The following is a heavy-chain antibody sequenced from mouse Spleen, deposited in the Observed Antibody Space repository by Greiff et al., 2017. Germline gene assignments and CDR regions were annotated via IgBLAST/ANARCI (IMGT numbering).Heavy chain of an antibody. CDR3: AREDSYGSSPFDY. D-gene: IGHD1-1*01. J-gene: IGHJ2*01. CDR2: IWSGGSR. V-gene: IGHV2-2*01. Sequence: QVQLQQSGPGLVQPSQSLSITCTVSGFSLTSYGVHWVRQSPGKGLEWLGVIWSGGSRDYNAAFISRLSISKDNSKSQVFFKMNSLQADDTAIYYCAREDSYGSSPFDYWGQGTTLTVSS. CDR1: GFSLTSYG.